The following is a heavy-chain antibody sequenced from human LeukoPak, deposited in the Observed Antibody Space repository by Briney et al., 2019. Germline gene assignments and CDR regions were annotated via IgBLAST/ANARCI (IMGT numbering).Heavy chain of an antibody. V-gene: IGHV3-11*01. CDR2: ISSSGSTI. CDR1: GFTFSDYY. CDR3: ARSRSYYDSSGSLYFDY. J-gene: IGHJ4*02. D-gene: IGHD3-22*01. Sequence: GGSPRLSCAASGFTFSDYYMSWIRQAPGKGLEWVSYISSSGSTIYYADSVKGRFTISRDNAKNSLYLQMNSLRAEDTAVYYCARSRSYYDSSGSLYFDYWGQGTLVTVSS.